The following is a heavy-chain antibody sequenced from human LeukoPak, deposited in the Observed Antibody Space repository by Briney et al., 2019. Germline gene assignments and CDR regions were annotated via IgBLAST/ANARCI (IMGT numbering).Heavy chain of an antibody. CDR3: ARDRDHAFDI. CDR1: GYTVNTFG. CDR2: ISTNSGNT. V-gene: IGHV1-18*01. D-gene: IGHD5-24*01. J-gene: IGHJ3*02. Sequence: ASVKVSCKASGYTVNTFGLNWVRQAPGQGLEWMGWISTNSGNTNYAQKLQARVTMTADTSTRTAYMELRSLRSDDTAVYYCARDRDHAFDIWGQGTRVTVFS.